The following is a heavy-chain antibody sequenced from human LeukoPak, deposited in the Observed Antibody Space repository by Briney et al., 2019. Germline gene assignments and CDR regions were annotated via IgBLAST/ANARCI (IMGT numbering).Heavy chain of an antibody. V-gene: IGHV4-59*01. CDR1: GGSISSYY. Sequence: SETLSLTCTVSGGSISSYYWNWIRQPPGKGLEWIGYIYYSGSTNYNPSLKSRVTISVDTSKNRFSLKLSSVTAADTAVYYCARAGTGWLRGYYMDVWGKGTTVTISS. CDR3: ARAGTGWLRGYYMDV. D-gene: IGHD3-9*01. J-gene: IGHJ6*03. CDR2: IYYSGST.